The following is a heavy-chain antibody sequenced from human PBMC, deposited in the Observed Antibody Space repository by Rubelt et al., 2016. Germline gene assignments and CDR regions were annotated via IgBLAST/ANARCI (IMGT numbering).Heavy chain of an antibody. D-gene: IGHD2/OR15-2a*01. CDR3: ARGLTSMLNF. Sequence: DVQLVESGGDLVQPGGSLRLSCTASGFTLSSYDMNWVRQAPGKGLEWFSSIRDNGRTMYYADSVNGRFTISRDNAKDSLLLQMNSLRAEDTAIYYCARGLTSMLNFWGQGTLVTVSS. CDR2: IRDNGRTM. CDR1: GFTLSSYD. J-gene: IGHJ4*02. V-gene: IGHV3-48*03.